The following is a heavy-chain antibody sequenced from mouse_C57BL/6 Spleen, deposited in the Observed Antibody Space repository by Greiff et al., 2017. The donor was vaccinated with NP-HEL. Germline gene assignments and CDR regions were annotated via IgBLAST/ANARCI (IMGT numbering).Heavy chain of an antibody. J-gene: IGHJ1*03. CDR3: ARHESDYYGSSYDWYFDV. D-gene: IGHD1-1*01. Sequence: QVQLQQSGAELVKPGASVKLSCNASGYTFTEYTIHWVKQRSGQGLEWIGWFYPGSGSIKYNEKFKDKATLTADKSSSTVYMELSRLTSEDSAVYFCARHESDYYGSSYDWYFDVWGTGTTVTVSS. CDR2: FYPGSGSI. V-gene: IGHV1-62-2*01. CDR1: GYTFTEYT.